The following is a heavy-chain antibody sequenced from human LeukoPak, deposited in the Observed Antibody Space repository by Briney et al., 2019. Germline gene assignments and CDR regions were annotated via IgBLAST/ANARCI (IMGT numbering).Heavy chain of an antibody. CDR1: GLTFGTYW. CDR2: INSDVVTT. J-gene: IGHJ4*02. D-gene: IGHD3-22*01. Sequence: GSLRLSCGASGLTFGTYWMHWVRQAPGKGLGWVSGINSDVVTTTYADSVKGRFTVSRDNAKNSVYLQMNSLRAEDTAVYYCAKDFSVYYYASRVLDYWGQGTLVTVSS. CDR3: AKDFSVYYYASRVLDY. V-gene: IGHV3-74*01.